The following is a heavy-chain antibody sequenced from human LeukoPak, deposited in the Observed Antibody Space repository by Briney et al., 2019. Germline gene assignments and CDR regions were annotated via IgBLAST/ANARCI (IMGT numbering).Heavy chain of an antibody. J-gene: IGHJ5*02. Sequence: GESLKISCKGSGYSFTSYWIGWVRQMPGKGLEWMGIVYPGDSDTRYSPSFQGQVTISADKSISTAYLQWSSLKASDTAMYYCARQMDGYNSFGYRTQDSFDPWGQGTLVTVSS. CDR1: GYSFTSYW. CDR2: VYPGDSDT. V-gene: IGHV5-51*01. D-gene: IGHD5-24*01. CDR3: ARQMDGYNSFGYRTQDSFDP.